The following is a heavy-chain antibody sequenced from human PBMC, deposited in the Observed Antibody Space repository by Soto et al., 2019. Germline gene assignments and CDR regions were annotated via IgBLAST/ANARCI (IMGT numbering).Heavy chain of an antibody. CDR1: GFTFSSYA. CDR2: ISGSGGST. V-gene: IGHV3-23*01. CDR3: ARAGTLYSSGWYDDYYYGMDV. J-gene: IGHJ6*02. D-gene: IGHD6-19*01. Sequence: PGGSLRLSCAASGFTFSSYAMSWVRQAPGKGLEWVSAISGSGGSTYYADSVKGRFTISRDNSKNTLYLQMNSLRAEDTAVYYCARAGTLYSSGWYDDYYYGMDVWGQGTTVTVSS.